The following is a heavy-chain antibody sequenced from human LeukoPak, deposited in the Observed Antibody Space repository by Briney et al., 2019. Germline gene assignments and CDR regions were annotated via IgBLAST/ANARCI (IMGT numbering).Heavy chain of an antibody. Sequence: HPGGSLRLSCAASGFALSSHWMTWVRQVPGRGPEWVANVNRDGSETYYLDSVKGRFTISKDNAKNSLYLQMNSLRAEDTALYHCARNNGMDVWGQGTTVIVSS. CDR1: GFALSSHW. CDR2: VNRDGSET. V-gene: IGHV3-7*03. CDR3: ARNNGMDV. J-gene: IGHJ6*02.